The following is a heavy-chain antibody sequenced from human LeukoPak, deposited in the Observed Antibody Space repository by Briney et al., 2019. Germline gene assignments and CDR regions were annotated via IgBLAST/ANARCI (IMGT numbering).Heavy chain of an antibody. D-gene: IGHD3-10*01. J-gene: IGHJ4*02. CDR2: IWYDGSNK. CDR1: GFIFSSYG. V-gene: IGHV3-33*01. CDR3: AREFKGNYYGSGKLDY. Sequence: GRSLRLSCAASGFIFSSYGMHWVRQAPGKGLEWVAVIWYDGSNKYYADSVKGRFTISRDNSKNTLYLQMNSLRAEDTAVYYCAREFKGNYYGSGKLDYWGQGTLVTVSS.